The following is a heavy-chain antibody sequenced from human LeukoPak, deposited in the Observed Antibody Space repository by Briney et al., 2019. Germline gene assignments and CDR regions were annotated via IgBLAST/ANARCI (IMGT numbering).Heavy chain of an antibody. CDR3: AKGIAAAGLYYYYGTDV. D-gene: IGHD6-13*01. Sequence: GGSLRLSCAASGFTFSSYAMSWVRQAPGKGLEWVSAISGGGGSTYYAVSGKGRFTISRDNSKNTLYLQMNSLRAGDTDVYYCAKGIAAAGLYYYYGTDVWGQGTTVTVSS. J-gene: IGHJ6*02. CDR1: GFTFSSYA. CDR2: ISGGGGST. V-gene: IGHV3-23*01.